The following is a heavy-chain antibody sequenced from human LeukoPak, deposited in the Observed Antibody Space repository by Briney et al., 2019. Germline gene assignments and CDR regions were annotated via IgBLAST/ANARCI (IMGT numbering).Heavy chain of an antibody. Sequence: PGESLRLSCAASGFTFSTYWMHWVRQAPGKGLVWVSRINPDGTTTSYADSVKGRFTISRDNSKNTLYLQMNSLRAEDTAVYYCAKDYSSGWYTGGGFDYWGQGTLVTVSS. D-gene: IGHD6-19*01. J-gene: IGHJ4*02. V-gene: IGHV3-74*01. CDR1: GFTFSTYW. CDR2: INPDGTTT. CDR3: AKDYSSGWYTGGGFDY.